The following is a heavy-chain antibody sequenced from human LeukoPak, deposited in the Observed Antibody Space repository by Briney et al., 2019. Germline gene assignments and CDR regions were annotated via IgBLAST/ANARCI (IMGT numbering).Heavy chain of an antibody. J-gene: IGHJ4*02. CDR2: IYHSGTT. D-gene: IGHD1-26*01. Sequence: SETLSLTCTVSGGSLIPYYWSWIRQPPGKGLEWIGYIYHSGTTNYSPPLKGRATLSVDTSKNQISLRRSSVTAADTAVYFCARVDSGTYYMPFDYWGQGSLVTVSS. CDR3: ARVDSGTYYMPFDY. V-gene: IGHV4-59*01. CDR1: GGSLIPYY.